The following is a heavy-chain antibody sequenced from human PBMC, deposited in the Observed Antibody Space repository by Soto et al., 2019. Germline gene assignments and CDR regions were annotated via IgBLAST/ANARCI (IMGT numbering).Heavy chain of an antibody. D-gene: IGHD6-19*01. CDR2: IYSSGST. CDR1: GDSINNFY. CDR3: EKDEGQYSSGWYLN. V-gene: IGHV4-4*07. J-gene: IGHJ4*02. Sequence: QVQLQESGPGLVKPSETLSLTCTVSGDSINNFYWSWIRQPAGKGLEWIGLIYSSGSTNYNSALTSRITMSVDTSKNHCSLILTSVTAADTAVYYYEKDEGQYSSGWYLNWGQGPLVTVSS.